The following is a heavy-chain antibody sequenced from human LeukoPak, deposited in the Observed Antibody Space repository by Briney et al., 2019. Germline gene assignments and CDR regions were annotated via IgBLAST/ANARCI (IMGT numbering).Heavy chain of an antibody. J-gene: IGHJ6*02. CDR1: GGSISSSSYY. CDR2: IYYSGST. D-gene: IGHD3-10*01. CDR3: AKGRLGSGSDYGMDV. V-gene: IGHV4-39*01. Sequence: SETLSLTCTVSGGSISSSSYYWGWIRQPPGKGLEWIGSIYYSGSTYYNPSLKSRVTISVDTSKNQFSLKLSSVTAADTAVYYCAKGRLGSGSDYGMDVWGQGTTVTVSS.